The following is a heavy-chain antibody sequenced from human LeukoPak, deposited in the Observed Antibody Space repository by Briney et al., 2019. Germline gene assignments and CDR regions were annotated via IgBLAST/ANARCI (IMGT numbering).Heavy chain of an antibody. CDR3: ARVGNGGGAFDI. J-gene: IGHJ3*02. V-gene: IGHV3-11*01. CDR2: IISSGSST. D-gene: IGHD2-21*01. Sequence: GGSLRLSCAASGFTFNDYYMSWIRQAPGKGLEWVSYIISSGSSTYYADSAKGRFTISRDNAKNSLYLQVNSLRGEDTAVYYCARVGNGGGAFDIWGQGTMVTVSS. CDR1: GFTFNDYY.